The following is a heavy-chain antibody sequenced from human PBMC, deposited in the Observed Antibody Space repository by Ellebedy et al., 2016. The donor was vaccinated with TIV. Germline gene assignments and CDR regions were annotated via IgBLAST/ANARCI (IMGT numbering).Heavy chain of an antibody. J-gene: IGHJ6*02. CDR1: GFTFSSYW. CDR2: IKQDGSEK. CDR3: AKDLGPDTAMSYYYYYGMDV. V-gene: IGHV3-7*01. D-gene: IGHD5-18*01. Sequence: GGSLRLSXAASGFTFSSYWMSWVRQAPGKGLEWVANIKQDGSEKYYVDSVKGRFTISRDNAKNSLYLQMNSLRAEDTAVYYCAKDLGPDTAMSYYYYYGMDVWGQGTTVTVSS.